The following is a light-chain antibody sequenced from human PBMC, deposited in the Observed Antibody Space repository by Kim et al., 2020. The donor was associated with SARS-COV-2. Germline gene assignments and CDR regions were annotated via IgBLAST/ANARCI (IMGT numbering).Light chain of an antibody. J-gene: IGKJ4*01. Sequence: EVVMTQSPATLSVSPGERATLSCRASQSVRSNLAWYQLKPGQPPRLLIYGASTRATGIPARFSGSGSGTEFILTISSLQSEDLAFYYCQQNNNWPLTFGGGTKVDIK. V-gene: IGKV3-15*01. CDR2: GAS. CDR3: QQNNNWPLT. CDR1: QSVRSN.